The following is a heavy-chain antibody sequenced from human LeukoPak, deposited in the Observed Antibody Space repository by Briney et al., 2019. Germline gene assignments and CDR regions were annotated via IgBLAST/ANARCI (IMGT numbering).Heavy chain of an antibody. CDR2: ISNTGGT. D-gene: IGHD2-21*02. CDR3: ASARWLLSPFDN. Sequence: SETLSLTCTVYGDSISRYYWILIRQSPGKGLEWIGYISNTGGTNYNPSLKNRVAMSLDSSKNQFSLRLRSLTAADTAVYYCASARWLLSPFDNWGQGTLVTVSS. CDR1: GDSISRYY. J-gene: IGHJ4*02. V-gene: IGHV4-59*08.